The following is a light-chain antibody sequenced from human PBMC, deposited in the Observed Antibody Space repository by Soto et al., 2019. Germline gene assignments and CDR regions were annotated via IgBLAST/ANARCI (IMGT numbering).Light chain of an antibody. CDR3: SSYTSSSIVV. V-gene: IGLV2-14*01. J-gene: IGLJ2*01. CDR1: SSDVSGYKY. Sequence: QTVLTQPASVSGSPGQSITISCTGTSSDVSGYKYVSPYQQHPGKAPKLMIYEVSNRPSGVSNRFSGSKSGNTASLTISALQAEDEADYYCSSYTSSSIVVFGGGTQLTVL. CDR2: EVS.